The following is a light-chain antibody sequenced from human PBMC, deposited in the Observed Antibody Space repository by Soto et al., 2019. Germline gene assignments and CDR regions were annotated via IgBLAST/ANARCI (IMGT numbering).Light chain of an antibody. CDR3: QSFDNTNWV. J-gene: IGLJ3*02. V-gene: IGLV6-57*04. CDR1: SGNIGSNY. Sequence: NFMLTQPHSVSESPGKTVTISCTRSSGNIGSNYVQWYQQRPGSAPTTVMYDDNQRPSGVPDRFSGSIDSSSNSASLIISALKTEDEADYYCQSFDNTNWVFGGGTQLTVL. CDR2: DDN.